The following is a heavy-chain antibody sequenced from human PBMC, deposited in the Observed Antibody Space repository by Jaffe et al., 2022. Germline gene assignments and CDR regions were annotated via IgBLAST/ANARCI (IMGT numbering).Heavy chain of an antibody. CDR1: GFTFSNAW. J-gene: IGHJ6*03. CDR3: TTYFNPGYSSSWSNYYYYYYMDV. D-gene: IGHD6-13*01. V-gene: IGHV3-15*01. Sequence: EVQLVESGGGLVKPGGSLRLSCAASGFTFSNAWMSWVRQAPGKGLEWVGRIKSKTDGGTTDYAAPVKGRFTISRDDSKNTLYLQMNSLKTEDTAVYYCTTYFNPGYSSSWSNYYYYYYMDVWGKGTTVTVSS. CDR2: IKSKTDGGTT.